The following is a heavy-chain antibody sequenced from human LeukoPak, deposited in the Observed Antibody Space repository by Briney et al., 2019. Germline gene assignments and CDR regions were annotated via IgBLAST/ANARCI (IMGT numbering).Heavy chain of an antibody. J-gene: IGHJ4*02. V-gene: IGHV4-39*07. D-gene: IGHD3-22*01. CDR2: IYYSGST. Sequence: SETLSLTCTVSGGSISSSSYYWGWIRQPPGKGLEWIGSIYYSGSTNYNPSLKSRVTISVDTSKNQFSLKLSSVTAADTAVYYCAGEAAITMIVIYWGQGTLVTVSS. CDR3: AGEAAITMIVIY. CDR1: GGSISSSSYY.